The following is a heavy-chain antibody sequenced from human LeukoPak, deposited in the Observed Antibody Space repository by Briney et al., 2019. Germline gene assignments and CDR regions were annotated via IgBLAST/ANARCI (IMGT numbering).Heavy chain of an antibody. CDR3: AKDQCTRTSCDGYPGY. V-gene: IGHV3-30*02. J-gene: IGHJ4*02. CDR1: GFTFSSYG. CDR2: IHFDGSTK. D-gene: IGHD2-2*01. Sequence: GGPLRLSCAASGFTFSSYGMHWVRQAPGKGLEWVAFIHFDGSTKYSGDSVKGRFTISRDNSKNTLYLQMNSLRPEDTAVYYCAKDQCTRTSCDGYPGYWGQGSLVTVSS.